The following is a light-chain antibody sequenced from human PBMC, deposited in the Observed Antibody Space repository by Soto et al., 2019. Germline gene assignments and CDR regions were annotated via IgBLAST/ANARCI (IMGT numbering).Light chain of an antibody. V-gene: IGKV3-11*01. J-gene: IGKJ2*01. CDR2: DAS. Sequence: EIVLTQSPATLSLSPGERVTLSCRASQSVSTYLAWYQQKPGQAPRLLIYDASNRAPGIPARFSGSGSGTDFTLSISSLEPEDFAVYYCQQRSNWPTFGQGTKLEIK. CDR3: QQRSNWPT. CDR1: QSVSTY.